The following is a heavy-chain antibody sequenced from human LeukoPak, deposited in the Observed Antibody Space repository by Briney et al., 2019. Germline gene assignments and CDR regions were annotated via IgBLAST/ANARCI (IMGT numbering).Heavy chain of an antibody. V-gene: IGHV3-30*18. CDR3: AKNSAGTTLDY. J-gene: IGHJ4*02. CDR1: GFTFSSYG. CDR2: ISYDGSNK. Sequence: PGGSLRLSCAVSGFTFSSYGMHWVRQAPGKGLEWVAVISYDGSNKYYADSVKGRFTISRDNSKNTLYLQMNSLRAEDTAVYYCAKNSAGTTLDYWGQGTLVTVSS. D-gene: IGHD1-1*01.